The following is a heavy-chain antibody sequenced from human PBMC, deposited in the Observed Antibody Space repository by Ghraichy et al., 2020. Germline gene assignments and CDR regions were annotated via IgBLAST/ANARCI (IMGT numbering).Heavy chain of an antibody. CDR2: ISYDGSNK. CDR1: GFTFSSYA. CDR3: ARWLQPGDYYYYYGMDV. J-gene: IGHJ6*02. D-gene: IGHD5-24*01. Sequence: GGSLRLSCAASGFTFSSYAMHWVRQAPGKGLEWVAVISYDGSNKYYADSVKGRFTISRDNSKNTLYLQMNSLRAEDTAVYYCARWLQPGDYYYYYGMDVWGQGTTVTVSS. V-gene: IGHV3-30-3*01.